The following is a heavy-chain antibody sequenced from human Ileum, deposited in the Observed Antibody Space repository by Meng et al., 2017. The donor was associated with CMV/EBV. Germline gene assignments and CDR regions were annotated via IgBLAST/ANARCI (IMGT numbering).Heavy chain of an antibody. CDR2: VYYSGTT. Sequence: QFQLQESGPGLVKPSETLSLTCPASGGSTTSSTYYWGWIRQPPGKGLEWIGSVYYSGTTYYNPSLKSRVNMSIDTSKNRFSLKLSSATAADTAVYYCARNVGFYSSQIAYWGQGALVTVSS. D-gene: IGHD3-3*01. CDR3: ARNVGFYSSQIAY. CDR1: GGSTTSSTYY. J-gene: IGHJ4*02. V-gene: IGHV4-39*07.